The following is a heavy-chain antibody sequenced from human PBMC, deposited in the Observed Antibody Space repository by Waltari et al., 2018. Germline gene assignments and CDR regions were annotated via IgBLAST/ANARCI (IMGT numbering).Heavy chain of an antibody. CDR3: AVSTGDYYYYYMDV. V-gene: IGHV4-34*01. Sequence: QVQLQQWGAGLLKPSETLSLTCAVYGGSFSGYYWSWIRQPPGKGLEWIGEINHSGSTNCNPSLKSRVTISVDTSKNQFSLKLSSVTAADTAVYYCAVSTGDYYYYYMDVWGKGTTVTVSS. J-gene: IGHJ6*03. CDR2: INHSGST. CDR1: GGSFSGYY. D-gene: IGHD7-27*01.